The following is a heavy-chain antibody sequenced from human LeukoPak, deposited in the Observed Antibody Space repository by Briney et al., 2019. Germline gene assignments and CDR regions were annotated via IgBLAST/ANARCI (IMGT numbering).Heavy chain of an antibody. CDR2: ISSSGSTI. Sequence: GGSLRLSCAASGFTFSSYEMNWVRQAPGKGLEWVSYISSSGSTIYYADSVKGRFTISRDNAKNSLYLQMNSLRAEDTAVYYXAELGITMIGGVWGKGTTVTISS. J-gene: IGHJ6*04. CDR1: GFTFSSYE. D-gene: IGHD3-10*02. V-gene: IGHV3-48*03. CDR3: AELGITMIGGV.